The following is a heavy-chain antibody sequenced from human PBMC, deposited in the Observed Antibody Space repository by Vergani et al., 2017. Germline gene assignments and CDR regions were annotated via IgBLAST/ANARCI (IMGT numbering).Heavy chain of an antibody. CDR2: FDPGDGET. CDR3: ATDRGGSYPSKSDY. D-gene: IGHD1-26*01. Sequence: QVQLVQSGAEVKKPGASVKVSCKVSGYTLTELSMHWVRQAPGKGLEWRGGFDPGDGETIYAQKVQGRVTMTEDTSTDTAYMERSSLRSEDTAVYYCATDRGGSYPSKSDYWGQGTLVTVSS. V-gene: IGHV1-24*01. J-gene: IGHJ4*02. CDR1: GYTLTELS.